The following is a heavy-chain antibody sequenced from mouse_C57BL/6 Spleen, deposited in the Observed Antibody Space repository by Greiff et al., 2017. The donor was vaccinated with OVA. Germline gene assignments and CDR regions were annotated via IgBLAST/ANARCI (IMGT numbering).Heavy chain of an antibody. J-gene: IGHJ2*01. CDR3: TTFSKGENYLDY. D-gene: IGHD2-5*01. Sequence: EVQLQQSGAELVRPGASVKLSCTASGFNIKDYYMHWVKQRPEQGLEWIGRIDPEDGDTEYAPKFQGKATMTADTSSNTAYLQLSSLTSEDTAVYYCTTFSKGENYLDYWGQGTTLTVSS. CDR1: GFNIKDYY. CDR2: IDPEDGDT. V-gene: IGHV14-1*01.